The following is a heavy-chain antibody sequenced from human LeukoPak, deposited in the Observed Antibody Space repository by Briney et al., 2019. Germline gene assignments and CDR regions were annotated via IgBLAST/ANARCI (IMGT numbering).Heavy chain of an antibody. V-gene: IGHV1-2*02. CDR3: ARDHSGYTYDY. CDR2: INPNSGGT. J-gene: IGHJ4*02. CDR1: GYTFTGYY. Sequence: GASVKVSCKASGYTFTGYYMHWVRQAPGQGLEWMGWINPNSGGTNYAQKFQGRVTMTRDTPISTAYMELSRLRSDDTAVYYGARDHSGYTYDYWGQGTLVTVSS. D-gene: IGHD1-1*01.